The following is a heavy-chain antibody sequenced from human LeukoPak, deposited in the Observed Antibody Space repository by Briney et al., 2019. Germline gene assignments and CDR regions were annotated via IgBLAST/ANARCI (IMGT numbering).Heavy chain of an antibody. D-gene: IGHD3-22*01. CDR2: INHSGST. CDR1: GGSFSGYY. Sequence: PSGTLSLTCAVYGGSFSGYYWSWLRQPPGKGLEWMGEINHSGSTNYNQSLKSRDTIPVDSSKNQYSPKLSSVTAANTAVYDCARGPYSSHYYDSSGGGWYFDLWGRGTLVTVSS. CDR3: ARGPYSSHYYDSSGGGWYFDL. J-gene: IGHJ2*01. V-gene: IGHV4-34*01.